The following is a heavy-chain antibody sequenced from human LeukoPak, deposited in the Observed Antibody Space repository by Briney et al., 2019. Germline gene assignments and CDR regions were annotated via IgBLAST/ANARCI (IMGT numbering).Heavy chain of an antibody. CDR2: ISGSGGST. V-gene: IGHV3-23*01. J-gene: IGHJ5*02. CDR1: GFTFSSFA. D-gene: IGHD4-17*01. Sequence: PGGSLRLSCAASGFTFSSFAMTWVRQAPGKGLEWVSAISGSGGSTYYADSVKGRFTISRDNSKNTLYLQMNSLRAEDTAVYYCAKSFFGDSGPFSSWGQGTLVTVSS. CDR3: AKSFFGDSGPFSS.